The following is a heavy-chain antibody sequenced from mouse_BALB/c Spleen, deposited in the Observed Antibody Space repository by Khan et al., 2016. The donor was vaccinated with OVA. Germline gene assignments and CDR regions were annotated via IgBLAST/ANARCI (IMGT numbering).Heavy chain of an antibody. CDR3: ADHLTGSFAY. CDR1: GFTFSSYS. J-gene: IGHJ3*01. Sequence: EVELVESGGDLVKPGGSLKLSCAASGFTFSSYSMSWVRQTPDKRLEWVASISSGGDYTYYTDSVKGRFTFSRDNAKNTLYLQMSDLKSEDTAMYYCADHLTGSFAYGGQGTLVTVSA. V-gene: IGHV5-6*01. CDR2: ISSGGDYT. D-gene: IGHD4-1*01.